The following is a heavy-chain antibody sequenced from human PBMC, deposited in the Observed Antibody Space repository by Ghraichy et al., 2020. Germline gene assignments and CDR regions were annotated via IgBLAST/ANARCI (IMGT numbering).Heavy chain of an antibody. Sequence: GALRLSCAASGFTFGSYAMTWVRQAPGKGLEWVSTISGSGGSTYYADSVKGRFTISRDNSKNTLYMQMSSLRAEDTAVYYCAKDYGGNPYDYWGQGTLVTVSS. CDR2: ISGSGGST. CDR3: AKDYGGNPYDY. CDR1: GFTFGSYA. J-gene: IGHJ4*02. D-gene: IGHD4-23*01. V-gene: IGHV3-23*01.